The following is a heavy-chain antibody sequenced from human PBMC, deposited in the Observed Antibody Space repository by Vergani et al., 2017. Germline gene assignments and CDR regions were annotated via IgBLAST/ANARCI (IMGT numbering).Heavy chain of an antibody. CDR3: AKGRHFDILTGYYGY. D-gene: IGHD3-9*01. Sequence: EVQLVESGGGLVQPGRSLRLSCAASGFTFDDYAMHWVRQAPGKGLEWVSGISWNSGSIGYADSVTGRFTISRDNAKNSLYLQMNSLRAEDTALYYCAKGRHFDILTGYYGYWGQGTLVTVSS. V-gene: IGHV3-9*01. J-gene: IGHJ4*02. CDR2: ISWNSGSI. CDR1: GFTFDDYA.